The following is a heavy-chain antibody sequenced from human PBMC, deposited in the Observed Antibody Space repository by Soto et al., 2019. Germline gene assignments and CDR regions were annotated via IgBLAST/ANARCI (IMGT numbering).Heavy chain of an antibody. V-gene: IGHV3-30*18. CDR1: GFSFSNYG. CDR3: AKDQISHFWSGFPPYYSYTMDV. D-gene: IGHD3-3*02. CDR2: ISYDGSTK. J-gene: IGHJ6*02. Sequence: QVQLVESGGGVIQPGKSLRLSCAASGFSFSNYGMHWVRLAPGRGLEWVAVISYDGSTKYYGDSVKGRFTISRDNFINTLYLQMNSLRAEDTALYYCAKDQISHFWSGFPPYYSYTMDVWGPGTTVTVSS.